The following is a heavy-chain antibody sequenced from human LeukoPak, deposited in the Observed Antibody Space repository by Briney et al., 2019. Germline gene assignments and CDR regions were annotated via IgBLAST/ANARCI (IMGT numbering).Heavy chain of an antibody. CDR3: ASSIAAARDY. Sequence: GGSLRLSCAASGFTFSSYGMHWVRQAPGKGLEWVAFIRHDGGNKYYADSVKGRFTISRDNAKNSLYLQMNNLRAEDTAVYYCASSIAAARDYWGQGTLVTVSS. D-gene: IGHD6-13*01. CDR1: GFTFSSYG. V-gene: IGHV3-30*02. CDR2: IRHDGGNK. J-gene: IGHJ4*02.